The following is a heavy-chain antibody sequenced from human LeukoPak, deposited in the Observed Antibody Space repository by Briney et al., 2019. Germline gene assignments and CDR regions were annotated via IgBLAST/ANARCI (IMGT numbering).Heavy chain of an antibody. D-gene: IGHD3-22*01. J-gene: IGHJ4*02. CDR3: ARMVYSSGYYVFDY. Sequence: PSETLSLTCTVSGGSISSGDYYWSWIRQPPGKGLEWIGYIYYSGSTYYNPSLKSRVTISVDTSKNQFSLKLSSVTAADTAVYYCARMVYSSGYYVFDYWGQGTLVSVSS. V-gene: IGHV4-30-4*02. CDR2: IYYSGST. CDR1: GGSISSGDYY.